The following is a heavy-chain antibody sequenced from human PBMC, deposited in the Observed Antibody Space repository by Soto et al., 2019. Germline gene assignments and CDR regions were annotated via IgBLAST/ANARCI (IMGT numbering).Heavy chain of an antibody. CDR3: AKGKYGSSWYFDS. Sequence: GASLRLSYAASGSTFSSYAMSWVRQAPGKGLEWVSTISGSDSGTYYADSVKGRFTFSRDNSKNTLYLQMNSLRAEDTAVYYCAKGKYGSSWYFDSWGLGSLVTVSS. J-gene: IGHJ4*02. V-gene: IGHV3-23*01. CDR2: ISGSDSGT. D-gene: IGHD6-13*01. CDR1: GSTFSSYA.